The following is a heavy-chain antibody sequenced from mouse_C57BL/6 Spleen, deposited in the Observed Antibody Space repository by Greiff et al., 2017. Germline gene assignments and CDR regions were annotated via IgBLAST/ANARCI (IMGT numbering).Heavy chain of an antibody. J-gene: IGHJ1*03. CDR3: ASGESTMVTTHWYFDV. CDR2: IYPGAGDT. CDR1: GYAFSSSW. Sequence: QVQLQQSGPELVKPGASVKISCKASGYAFSSSWMNWVKQRPGKGLEWIGRIYPGAGDTNYNGKFKGKATLTADKSSSTAYMQLSSLTSEDSAVYFCASGESTMVTTHWYFDVWGTGTTVTVSS. D-gene: IGHD2-2*01. V-gene: IGHV1-82*01.